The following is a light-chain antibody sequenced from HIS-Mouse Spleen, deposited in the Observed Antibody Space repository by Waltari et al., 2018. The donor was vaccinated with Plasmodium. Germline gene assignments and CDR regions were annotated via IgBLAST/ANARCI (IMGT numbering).Light chain of an antibody. V-gene: IGKV3-15*01. J-gene: IGKJ2*01. CDR1: QSVSSN. CDR3: QQYNNWPPYT. CDR2: GAS. Sequence: EIVMTQSPATLSVSPGERATLSCRASQSVSSNLAWYQQKPGQAPRLLIYGASTRATCIPAMFSGSGSGTEFTLTISSLQSEDFAVYYCQQYNNWPPYTFGQGTKLEIK.